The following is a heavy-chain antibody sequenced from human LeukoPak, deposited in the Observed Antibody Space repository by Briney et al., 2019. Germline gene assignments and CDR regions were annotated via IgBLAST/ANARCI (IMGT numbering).Heavy chain of an antibody. CDR1: GGSISSGGYY. CDR2: IYHSGST. D-gene: IGHD3-9*01. V-gene: IGHV4-30-2*02. Sequence: SQTLSLTCTVSGGSISSGGYYWSWIRQPPGKGLEWIGYIYHSGSTYYNPSLKSRVTISVDTSKNQFSLKLSSVTAADTAVYYCARSEYFDWFFDYWGQGTLVTVSS. J-gene: IGHJ4*02. CDR3: ARSEYFDWFFDY.